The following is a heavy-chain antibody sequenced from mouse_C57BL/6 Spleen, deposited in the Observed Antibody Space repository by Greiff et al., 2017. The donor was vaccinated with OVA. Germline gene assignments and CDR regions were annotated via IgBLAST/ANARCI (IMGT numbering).Heavy chain of an antibody. Sequence: QVQLQQSGAELVRPGSSVKLSCKASGYTFTSYWMHWVKQRPIQGLEWIGNIDPSDSETHYNQKFKDKATLTVDKSSSTAYMQLSSLTSEDSAVYYCARSYSNSAWFAYWGQGTLVTVSA. CDR3: ARSYSNSAWFAY. CDR2: IDPSDSET. V-gene: IGHV1-52*01. D-gene: IGHD2-5*01. J-gene: IGHJ3*01. CDR1: GYTFTSYW.